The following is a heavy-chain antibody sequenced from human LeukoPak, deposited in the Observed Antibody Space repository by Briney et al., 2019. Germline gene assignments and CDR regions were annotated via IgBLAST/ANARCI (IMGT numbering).Heavy chain of an antibody. Sequence: GGSLKLSCAASGFTFKNHWMHWLRQAPGEGLVWVSRMNSDGSSTAYADSVKGRFTISRDNAKNTLYLQMNSLRADDTAVYYCASDTVDGALGIDYWGQGTLVTVSS. CDR2: MNSDGSST. D-gene: IGHD5-12*01. CDR1: GFTFKNHW. V-gene: IGHV3-74*01. CDR3: ASDTVDGALGIDY. J-gene: IGHJ4*02.